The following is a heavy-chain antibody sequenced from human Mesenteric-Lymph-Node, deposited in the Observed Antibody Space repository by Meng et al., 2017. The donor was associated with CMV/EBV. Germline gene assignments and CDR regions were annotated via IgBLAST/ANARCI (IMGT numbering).Heavy chain of an antibody. Sequence: GESLKISCRASGYKFSTHWIGWVRQMSGKGLEWMGIISPGDSDTRYSPSFQGQVTISADKSNSAAYLQWNSLKASDTAMYYCARHHRSGTYETGFDPWGQGTLVTVSS. V-gene: IGHV5-51*01. J-gene: IGHJ5*02. CDR3: ARHHRSGTYETGFDP. CDR1: GYKFSTHW. CDR2: ISPGDSDT. D-gene: IGHD1-26*01.